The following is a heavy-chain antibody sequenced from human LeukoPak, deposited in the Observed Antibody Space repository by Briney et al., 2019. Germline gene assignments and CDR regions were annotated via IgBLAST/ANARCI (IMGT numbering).Heavy chain of an antibody. J-gene: IGHJ4*02. V-gene: IGHV4-34*01. CDR1: GGSFSGYY. CDR2: INHSGSI. CDR3: ARGRVTYYYDSSGYYYYFDY. Sequence: SETLSLTCAVYGGSFSGYYWSWIRQPPGKGLEWIGEINHSGSINYNPSLKSRVTISVDTSKNQFSLKLSSVTAADTAVYYCARGRVTYYYDSSGYYYYFDYWGQGTLVTVSS. D-gene: IGHD3-22*01.